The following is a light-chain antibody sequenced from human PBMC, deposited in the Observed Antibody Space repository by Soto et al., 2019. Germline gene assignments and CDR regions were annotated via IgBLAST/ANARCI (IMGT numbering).Light chain of an antibody. CDR1: QNLVYGSNNDSY. Sequence: DIVMTQSPDSLAVSLGERATINCKSSQNLVYGSNNDSYLAWYQQRRGHHPKQLFYWASTRESGVPDRFSGSGSGTDFSLTISNLQAEDVAIYYCQQYYNTPLTFGGGTKVEIK. V-gene: IGKV4-1*01. CDR3: QQYYNTPLT. J-gene: IGKJ4*01. CDR2: WAS.